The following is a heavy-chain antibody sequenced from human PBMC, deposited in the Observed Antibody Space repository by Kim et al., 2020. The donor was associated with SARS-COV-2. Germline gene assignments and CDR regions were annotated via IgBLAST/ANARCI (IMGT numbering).Heavy chain of an antibody. CDR1: GFTFSNYG. CDR2: ISGSGDIT. Sequence: GGSLRLSCVASGFTFSNYGMTWVRQAPGKGLEWVSGISGSGDITAYADSVKGRFTISRDNSKNTRYLQMSSLRVEDTAIYYCANPRQPDYLGQGTLVTVS. CDR3: ANPRQPDY. J-gene: IGHJ4*02. D-gene: IGHD6-13*01. V-gene: IGHV3-23*01.